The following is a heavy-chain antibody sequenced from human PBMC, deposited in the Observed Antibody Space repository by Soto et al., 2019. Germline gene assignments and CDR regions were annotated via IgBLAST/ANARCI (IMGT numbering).Heavy chain of an antibody. V-gene: IGHV1-2*02. D-gene: IGHD3-10*02. Sequence: ASVKFSCKASGNTFTGYFMHWVRQAPGQGLEWMGWISPNSGDRTYAQKFQGRVTMTRDTSITTVYMELSSLTSDDTALYYCATEDMFSNWFEPWGQGALATVSS. J-gene: IGHJ5*02. CDR1: GNTFTGYF. CDR2: ISPNSGDR. CDR3: ATEDMFSNWFEP.